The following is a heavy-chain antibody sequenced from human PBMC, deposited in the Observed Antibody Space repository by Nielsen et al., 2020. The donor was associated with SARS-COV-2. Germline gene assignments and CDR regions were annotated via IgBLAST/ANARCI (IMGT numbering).Heavy chain of an antibody. CDR2: IYPGDSDT. D-gene: IGHD3-10*01. V-gene: IGHV5-51*01. J-gene: IGHJ5*02. CDR3: ARSGITMVRGVITRGWFDP. Sequence: VRQIPGKGLEWMGIIYPGDSDTRYSPSFQGQVTISADKSISTAYLQWSSLKASDTAMYYCARSGITMVRGVITRGWFDPWGQGTLVTVSS.